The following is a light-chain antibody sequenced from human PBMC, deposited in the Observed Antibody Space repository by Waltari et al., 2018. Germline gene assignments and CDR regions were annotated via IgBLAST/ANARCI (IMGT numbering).Light chain of an antibody. J-gene: IGLJ1*01. CDR1: SSDVGGYNS. Sequence: QSALTQPASVYGSPGQSITISCTGTSSDVGGYNSVSWYQQHPVKAPKLMIYDVSNRPSGVSTRFCGSKFGNTASLTISGLQAEDEADYYCSSYTSSDTYVFGTGTKVTIL. CDR2: DVS. V-gene: IGLV2-14*03. CDR3: SSYTSSDTYV.